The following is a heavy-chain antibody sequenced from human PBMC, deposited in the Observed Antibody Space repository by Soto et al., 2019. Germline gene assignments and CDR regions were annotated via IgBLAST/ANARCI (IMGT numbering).Heavy chain of an antibody. Sequence: EVQLVESGGGLIQPGGSLRLSCAASGFTVNSHYMTWVRQAPGKGLEWVSVIYSGGSTYYADSVKGRFTISRDNSKNTLYLQMNSLRVEDTAVYYCARDFDGGPLGYWGQGTLVTVSS. CDR2: IYSGGST. CDR3: ARDFDGGPLGY. D-gene: IGHD3-16*01. CDR1: GFTVNSHY. J-gene: IGHJ4*02. V-gene: IGHV3-53*02.